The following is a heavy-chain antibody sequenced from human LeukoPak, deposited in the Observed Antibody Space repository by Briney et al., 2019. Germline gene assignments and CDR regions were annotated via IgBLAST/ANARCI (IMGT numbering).Heavy chain of an antibody. CDR3: ARDRSPCSGGSCYSGTDYYYYYGMDV. CDR2: IWADGSNK. Sequence: GGSLRLSCAASGFIFSCCGLHWVRQAPGKGLEWVAVIWADGSNKYYADSVKGRFTISRDNSKNTLYLQMNSLRAEDTAVYYCARDRSPCSGGSCYSGTDYYYYYGMDVWGQGTTVTVSS. D-gene: IGHD2-15*01. J-gene: IGHJ6*02. CDR1: GFIFSCCG. V-gene: IGHV3-30*19.